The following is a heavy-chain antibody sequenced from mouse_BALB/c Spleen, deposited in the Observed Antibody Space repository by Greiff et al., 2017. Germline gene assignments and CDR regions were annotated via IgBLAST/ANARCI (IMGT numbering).Heavy chain of an antibody. V-gene: IGHV5-6-4*01. CDR2: ISSGGSYT. D-gene: IGHD3-1*01. Sequence: EVKLMESGGGLVKPGGSLKLSCAASGFTFSSYTMSWVRQTPEKRLEWVATISSGGSYTYYPDSVKGRFTISRDNAKNTLYLQMSSLKSEDTAMYYCTRDEEGLWFAYWGQGTLVTVSA. CDR3: TRDEEGLWFAY. J-gene: IGHJ3*01. CDR1: GFTFSSYT.